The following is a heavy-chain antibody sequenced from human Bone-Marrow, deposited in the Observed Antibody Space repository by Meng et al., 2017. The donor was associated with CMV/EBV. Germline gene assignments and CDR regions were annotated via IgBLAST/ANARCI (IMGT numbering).Heavy chain of an antibody. J-gene: IGHJ6*02. V-gene: IGHV4-59*01. Sequence: GSLRLSCTVSGGSISSYYWSWIRQPPGKGLEWIGYIYYSGSTNYNPSLKSRVTISVDTSKNQFSLKLSSVTAADTAVYYCARSGGYDFWSGYPQRWDGMDVWGQGTTVTVPS. D-gene: IGHD3-3*01. CDR2: IYYSGST. CDR1: GGSISSYY. CDR3: ARSGGYDFWSGYPQRWDGMDV.